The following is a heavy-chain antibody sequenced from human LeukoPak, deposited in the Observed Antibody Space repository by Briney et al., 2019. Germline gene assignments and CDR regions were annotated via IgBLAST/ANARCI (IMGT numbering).Heavy chain of an antibody. J-gene: IGHJ3*02. D-gene: IGHD5-18*01. CDR3: AKDESYGTAMASGGAFDI. CDR2: ISWNSGSI. V-gene: IGHV3-9*01. CDR1: GFTFDDYA. Sequence: PGGSLRLSCAASGFTFDDYAMHWVRQAPGKGLEWVSGISWNSGSIGYADSVKGRFTISRDNAKNSLYLQMNSLRAEDTALYYCAKDESYGTAMASGGAFDIWGQGTMVTVSS.